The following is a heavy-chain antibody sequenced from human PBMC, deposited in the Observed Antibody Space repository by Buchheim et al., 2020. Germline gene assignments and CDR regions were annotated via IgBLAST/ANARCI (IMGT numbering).Heavy chain of an antibody. CDR3: AKESSGWLQLSYYCDY. CDR2: ISYDGSNK. Sequence: QVQLVESGGGVVQPGRSLRLSCAASGFTFSSYGMHWVRQAPGKGLEWVAVISYDGSNKYYADSVKGRFTISRDNSKNTLYLKMNSLRAEDTAVYYCAKESSGWLQLSYYCDYWGQGTL. J-gene: IGHJ4*02. V-gene: IGHV3-30*18. CDR1: GFTFSSYG. D-gene: IGHD6-19*01.